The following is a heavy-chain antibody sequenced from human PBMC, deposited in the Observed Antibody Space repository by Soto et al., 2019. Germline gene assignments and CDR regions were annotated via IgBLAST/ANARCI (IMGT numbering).Heavy chain of an antibody. J-gene: IGHJ3*02. D-gene: IGHD6-19*01. CDR1: GGSIISSSYY. V-gene: IGHV4-39*01. CDR2: IYYSGST. CDR3: ARRYSSGWYDAFDI. Sequence: SETLSLTCTVSGGSIISSSYYWGLIRQPPGKGLEWIGSIYYSGSTYYNPSLKSRVTISVDTSKNQFSLKLSSVTAADTAVYYCARRYSSGWYDAFDIWGQGTMVTVS.